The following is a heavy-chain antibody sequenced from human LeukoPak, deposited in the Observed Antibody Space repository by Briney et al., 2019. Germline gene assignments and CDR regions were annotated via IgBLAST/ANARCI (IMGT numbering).Heavy chain of an antibody. CDR2: IYYSGST. J-gene: IGHJ4*02. V-gene: IGHV4-59*01. D-gene: IGHD3-10*01. CDR3: ARDKRWFGEGGLDY. Sequence: SETLSLTCTVSGGSISSYYWSWIRQPPGKGLEWIGYIYYSGSTNYNPSLESRVTISVDTSKNQFSLKLSSVTAADTAVYYCARDKRWFGEGGLDYWGQGTLVTVSS. CDR1: GGSISSYY.